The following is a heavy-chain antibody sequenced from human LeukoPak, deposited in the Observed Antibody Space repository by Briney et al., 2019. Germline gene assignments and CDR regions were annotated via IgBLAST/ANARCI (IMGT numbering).Heavy chain of an antibody. Sequence: TSQTLSLTCTVSGGSISSGSYYWSWIRQPAGKGLEWIGRIYTSGSTNYNPSLKSRVTMSVDTSKNQFSLKLSSVTAADTAVYYCARSTIFGVVITFDYWGQGTLVTVSS. J-gene: IGHJ4*02. V-gene: IGHV4-61*02. CDR3: ARSTIFGVVITFDY. CDR2: IYTSGST. D-gene: IGHD3-3*01. CDR1: GGSISSGSYY.